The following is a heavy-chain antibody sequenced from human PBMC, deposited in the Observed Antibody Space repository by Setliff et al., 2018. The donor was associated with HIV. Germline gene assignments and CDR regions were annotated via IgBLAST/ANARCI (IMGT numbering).Heavy chain of an antibody. CDR2: IYSSGIT. D-gene: IGHD2-8*01. CDR1: GGSISSGSYF. J-gene: IGHJ4*02. V-gene: IGHV4-61*02. CDR3: ARDPYCPNTCYEDFTFDS. Sequence: NPSETLSLTCTVSGGSISSGSYFWNWIRQPAGKGLEWIGRIYSSGITNYNPSLKSRLTISLDTSKSQFSLQVTSVTAADTAVYYCARDPYCPNTCYEDFTFDSWGQGTLVTVSS.